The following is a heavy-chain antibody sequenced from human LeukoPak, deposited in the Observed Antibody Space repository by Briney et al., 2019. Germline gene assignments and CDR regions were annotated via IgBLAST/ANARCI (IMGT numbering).Heavy chain of an antibody. D-gene: IGHD6-13*01. CDR1: GFPFSDYY. CDR3: ARDTAGIAAAGTVSNWFDP. Sequence: PGGSLRLSCAASGFPFSDYYMSWIRQAPGKGLEWVSYINSDSTTIYYADSVKGRFTISRDNSKNTLYLQMNSLRAEDTAVYYCARDTAGIAAAGTVSNWFDPWGQGTLVTVSS. V-gene: IGHV3-11*04. J-gene: IGHJ5*02. CDR2: INSDSTTI.